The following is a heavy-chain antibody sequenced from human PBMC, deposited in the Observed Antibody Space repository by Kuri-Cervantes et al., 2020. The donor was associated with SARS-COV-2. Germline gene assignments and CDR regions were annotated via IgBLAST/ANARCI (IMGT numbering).Heavy chain of an antibody. Sequence: GESLKISCAASGFTFSSYSMNWVRQAPGKGLEWVANIKQDGSEKYYVDSVKGRFTISRDNAKNSLYLQMNSLRAEDTAVYYCAHLEGQWPKTHHPPFDYWGQGTLVTVSS. D-gene: IGHD6-19*01. J-gene: IGHJ4*02. CDR1: GFTFSSYS. CDR3: AHLEGQWPKTHHPPFDY. CDR2: IKQDGSEK. V-gene: IGHV3-7*01.